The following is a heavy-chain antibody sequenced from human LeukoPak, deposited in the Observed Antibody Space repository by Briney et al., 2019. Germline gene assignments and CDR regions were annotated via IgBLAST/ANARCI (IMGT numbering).Heavy chain of an antibody. V-gene: IGHV4-59*01. Sequence: SETLCLTCTVPGGSISSYNWSWIRQPPGKGLEWIGYIYYSGSTNYNPYLKSRVTISVATSKNQFSLKLSSVTAADTAVYYCARARYYFDYWGQGTLVTVS. CDR2: IYYSGST. J-gene: IGHJ4*02. CDR3: ARARYYFDY. CDR1: GGSISSYN.